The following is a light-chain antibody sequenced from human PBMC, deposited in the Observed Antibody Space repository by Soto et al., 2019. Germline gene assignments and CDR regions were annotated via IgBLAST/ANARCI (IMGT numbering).Light chain of an antibody. CDR1: STDICRYNY. CDR2: DVT. V-gene: IGLV2-14*03. J-gene: IGLJ3*02. Sequence: QSALTQPASVSGSPGQSITISCTGTSTDICRYNYVSWYQQHPGKAPKLIIYDVTTRPSGISNRFSGSKSGNTASLTISGLQAEDEADYYCCSYTGSSTLGVFGGGTKLTVL. CDR3: CSYTGSSTLGV.